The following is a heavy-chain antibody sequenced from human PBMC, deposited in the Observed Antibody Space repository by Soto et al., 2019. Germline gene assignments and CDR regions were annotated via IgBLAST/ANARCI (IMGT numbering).Heavy chain of an antibody. D-gene: IGHD5-12*01. CDR1: GGTFSSYA. Sequence: SVKVSCKASGGTFSSYAISWVRQAPGQGLEWMGGIIPIFGTANYAQKFQGRVTITADESTSTAYMELSSLRSEDTAVYYCARARGPGGGYDLINYYYYGMDVWGQGTTVTVSS. CDR2: IIPIFGTA. J-gene: IGHJ6*02. CDR3: ARARGPGGGYDLINYYYYGMDV. V-gene: IGHV1-69*13.